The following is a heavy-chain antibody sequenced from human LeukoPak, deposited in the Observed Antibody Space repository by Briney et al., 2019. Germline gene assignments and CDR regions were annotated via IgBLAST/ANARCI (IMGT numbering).Heavy chain of an antibody. CDR2: MNSKTGGT. V-gene: IGHV1-2*02. D-gene: IGHD5-12*01. J-gene: IGHJ5*02. CDR1: QYTFTDYY. CDR3: ARGVGASWFDP. Sequence: ASVKVSCKASQYTFTDYYIHWVRQAPGQGLEWMGWMNSKTGGTNSAQMFQDRVTMTRDTSINTAFMEVKRLTTDDTAVYYCARGVGASWFDPWGQGTPVTASS.